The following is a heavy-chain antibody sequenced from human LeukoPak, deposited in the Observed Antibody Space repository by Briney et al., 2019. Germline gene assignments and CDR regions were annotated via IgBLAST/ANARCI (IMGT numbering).Heavy chain of an antibody. CDR1: GFTLRTSG. V-gene: IGHV3-33*01. CDR3: AREYRGDRYNWNPRYGMDV. D-gene: IGHD1-20*01. J-gene: IGHJ6*02. CDR2: IGEEGSNR. Sequence: GRSLTLACSPSGFTLRTSGMHWVRQPPGKGRGCQLVIGEEGSNRYYADSVKGRFTISRDNSKNTLYLQMNSLRAEDTAVYYCAREYRGDRYNWNPRYGMDVWGQGTTVTVSS.